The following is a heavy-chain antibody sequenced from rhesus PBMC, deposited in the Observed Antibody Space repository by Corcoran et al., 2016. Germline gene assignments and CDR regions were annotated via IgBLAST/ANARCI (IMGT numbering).Heavy chain of an antibody. CDR2: ICPSDSDT. V-gene: IGHV5-2*01. D-gene: IGHD3-34*01. Sequence: EVQLVQSGAEVKRPGESLKISCKTSGYSFTSYWISWVPPMPRNGLEWMGAICPSDSDTRYSPSFQGQVTISADKSISTAYLQWSRLKASDTATYYCAKGVGDYYYGLDSWGQGVVVTVSS. CDR1: GYSFTSYW. J-gene: IGHJ6*01. CDR3: AKGVGDYYYGLDS.